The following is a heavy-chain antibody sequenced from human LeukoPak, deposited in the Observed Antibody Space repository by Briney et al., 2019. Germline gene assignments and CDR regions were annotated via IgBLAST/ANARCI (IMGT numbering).Heavy chain of an antibody. CDR1: GFTFSSYA. D-gene: IGHD1-26*01. Sequence: GGCLRLSCAASGFTFSSYAMSWVRQAPGKGLEWVSAISGSGGSTYYADSVKGRFTISRDNSKNTLYLQMNSLRAEDTAVYYCAKDLSGSYPNYYFDYWGQGTLVTVSS. CDR2: ISGSGGST. J-gene: IGHJ4*02. CDR3: AKDLSGSYPNYYFDY. V-gene: IGHV3-23*01.